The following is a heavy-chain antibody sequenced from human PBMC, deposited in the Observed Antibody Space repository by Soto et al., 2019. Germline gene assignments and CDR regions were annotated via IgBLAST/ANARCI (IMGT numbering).Heavy chain of an antibody. V-gene: IGHV3-7*01. J-gene: IGHJ4*02. CDR3: ARDPAFGAIDY. Sequence: GGSLRLSCAVSGFTFSSHWMSWVRQAPGRGLEWVANMNQDGSVKYYVDSVKGRFTISRDNAEDSLSLQMDSLRVEDTAVYFCARDPAFGAIDYWGQGTPVTVS. CDR2: MNQDGSVK. CDR1: GFTFSSHW. D-gene: IGHD2-15*01.